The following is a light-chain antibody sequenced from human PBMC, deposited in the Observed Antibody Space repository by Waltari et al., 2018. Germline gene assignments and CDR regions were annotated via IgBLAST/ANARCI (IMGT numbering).Light chain of an antibody. Sequence: DIQLTQSPSSLSASLGDRVIITCRASKNIDNFLNWYQQKPGRSPVLLIYAASTLQSGVPSRFSGSVPGTDFTLTIRNLQPEDFATYYCQQSYGVPISFGGGTKVEI. V-gene: IGKV1-39*01. CDR1: KNIDNF. CDR2: AAS. J-gene: IGKJ4*01. CDR3: QQSYGVPIS.